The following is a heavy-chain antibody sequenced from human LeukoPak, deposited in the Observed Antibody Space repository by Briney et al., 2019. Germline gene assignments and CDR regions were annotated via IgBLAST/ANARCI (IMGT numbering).Heavy chain of an antibody. CDR2: INTNTGNP. CDR1: GYTFTSYA. D-gene: IGHD4-17*01. V-gene: IGHV7-4-1*02. Sequence: GASVKVSCKASGYTFTSYAMNWVRQAPGQGLEWMGWINTNTGNPTYAQGFTGRFVFSLDTSVSTAYLQISSLKAEDTAVYYCARPKLTTRGSSFQHWGQGTLVTVSS. CDR3: ARPKLTTRGSSFQH. J-gene: IGHJ1*01.